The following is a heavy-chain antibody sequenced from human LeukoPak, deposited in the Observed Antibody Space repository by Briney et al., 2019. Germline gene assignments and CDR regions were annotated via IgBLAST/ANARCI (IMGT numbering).Heavy chain of an antibody. CDR2: MNPNSGNT. V-gene: IGHV1-8*01. D-gene: IGHD3-10*01. J-gene: IGHJ4*02. Sequence: ASVKVSCKASGYTFTSYDINWVRQATGQGLEWMGWMNPNSGNTGYAQKFQGRVTMTRNTSISTAYMELSSLRSGDTAVYYCARGLRITMVRGGSYLVYWGQGTLVTVSS. CDR3: ARGLRITMVRGGSYLVY. CDR1: GYTFTSYD.